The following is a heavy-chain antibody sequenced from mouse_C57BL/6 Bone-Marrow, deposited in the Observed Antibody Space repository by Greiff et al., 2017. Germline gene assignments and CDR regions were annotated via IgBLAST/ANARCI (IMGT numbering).Heavy chain of an antibody. V-gene: IGHV2-3*01. D-gene: IGHD2-4*01. CDR3: AKREGDYAAWFAY. CDR1: GFSLTSSG. CDR2: IWGDGST. Sequence: QVHVKQSGPGLVAPSQSLSITCTVSGFSLTSSGVSWVRQPPGKGLEWLGVIWGDGSTNYHSALISRLSISKDNSKSQVFLKLNSLQTDDTATYYCAKREGDYAAWFAYWGQGTLVTISA. J-gene: IGHJ3*01.